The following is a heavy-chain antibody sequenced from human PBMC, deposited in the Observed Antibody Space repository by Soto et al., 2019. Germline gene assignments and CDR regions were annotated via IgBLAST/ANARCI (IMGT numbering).Heavy chain of an antibody. CDR2: IYHSGST. D-gene: IGHD3-3*01. CDR1: SGSISSSNW. J-gene: IGHJ4*02. V-gene: IGHV4-4*02. Sequence: SETLSLTCAVSSGSISSSNWWSWVRQPPGKGLEWIGEIYHSGSTNYNPSLKSRVTISVDKSKNQFSLKLSSVTAADTAVYYCAQGGDFWSGYYTFDYWGQGTLVTVSS. CDR3: AQGGDFWSGYYTFDY.